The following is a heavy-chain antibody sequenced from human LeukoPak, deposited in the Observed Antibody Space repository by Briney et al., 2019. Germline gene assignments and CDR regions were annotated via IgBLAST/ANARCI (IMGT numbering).Heavy chain of an antibody. CDR3: ARSGYSSSWYMF. D-gene: IGHD6-13*01. V-gene: IGHV3-48*03. Sequence: GGSLRLSCAASGFTFNNYEMNWVRQAPGKGLEWVSSISSGGRTIYNADSVKGRFTISRDNAKNSLYLQMNSLRAEDTAFYYCARSGYSSSWYMFWGQGSLVTVSS. CDR2: ISSGGRTI. J-gene: IGHJ4*02. CDR1: GFTFNNYE.